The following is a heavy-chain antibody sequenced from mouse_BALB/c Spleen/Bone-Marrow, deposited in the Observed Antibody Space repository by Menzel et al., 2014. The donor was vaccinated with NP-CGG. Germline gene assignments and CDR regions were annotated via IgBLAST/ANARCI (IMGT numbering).Heavy chain of an antibody. D-gene: IGHD1-2*01. CDR1: GFTXTDYY. CDR3: ARELTTAMHWYFDV. V-gene: IGHV7-3*02. Sequence: EVKVVESGGGLVQPGGSLRLSCATSGFTXTDYYMSWVRQPPGKALEWLGFIRNKANGYTAEYSASVKGRFTISRDNSQTIPYLQMTTMRAEDSATYYCARELTTAMHWYFDVWGAGTTVTVSS. CDR2: IRNKANGYTA. J-gene: IGHJ1*01.